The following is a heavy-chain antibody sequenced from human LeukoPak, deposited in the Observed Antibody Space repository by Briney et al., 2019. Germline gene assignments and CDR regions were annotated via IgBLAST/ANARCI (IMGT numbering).Heavy chain of an antibody. D-gene: IGHD2-2*01. CDR2: FDPEDGET. CDR3: ALVVPAAIHNWFDP. V-gene: IGHV1-24*01. CDR1: GYTLTELS. Sequence: ASVKVSCKVSGYTLTELSMHWVRQAPGKGLEWMGGFDPEDGETIYAQRFQGRVTMTEDTSTDTAYMELSSLRSEDTAVYYCALVVPAAIHNWFDPCGQGTLVTVSS. J-gene: IGHJ5*02.